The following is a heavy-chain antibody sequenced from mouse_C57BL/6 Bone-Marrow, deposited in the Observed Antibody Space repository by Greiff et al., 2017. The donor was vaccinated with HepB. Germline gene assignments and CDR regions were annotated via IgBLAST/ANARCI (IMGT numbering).Heavy chain of an antibody. CDR2: IRNKANGYTT. Sequence: EVQGVESGGGLVQPGGSLSLSCAASGFTFTDYYMSWVRQPPGKALEWLGFIRNKANGYTTEYSASVKGRFTISRDTSQSILYLQMNALRAEDSATYDCARYNPSYYYGSSYAMDYWGQGTSVTVAS. D-gene: IGHD1-1*01. CDR1: GFTFTDYY. J-gene: IGHJ4*01. CDR3: ARYNPSYYYGSSYAMDY. V-gene: IGHV7-3*01.